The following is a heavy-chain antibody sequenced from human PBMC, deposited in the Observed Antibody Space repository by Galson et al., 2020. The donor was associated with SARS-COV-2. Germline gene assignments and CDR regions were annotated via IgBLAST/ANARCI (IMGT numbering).Heavy chain of an antibody. D-gene: IGHD5-12*01. CDR3: ARETEMATFNYFDY. CDR2: INPKTGGT. V-gene: IGHV1-2*04. J-gene: IGHJ4*02. Sequence: ASVKVSCKTSGYTYTAYYIHWVRQAPGKGLEWMGWINPKTGGTNYAQKFKGWVTMTRDTSISTAYMALSRLKSDDTAVYYCARETEMATFNYFDYWVQGTLVTVSS. CDR1: GYTYTAYY.